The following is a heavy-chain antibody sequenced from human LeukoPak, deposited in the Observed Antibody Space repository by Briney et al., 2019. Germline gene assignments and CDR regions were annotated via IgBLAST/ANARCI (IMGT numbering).Heavy chain of an antibody. Sequence: GASVKVSCRTSGYIFTGYYMHWVRQAPGQGLEWVGWINPNSGGTNYAQKFQGRVTMTRDTSISTAYMELSRLRSDDTAVYYCASESGWTPDAFDIWGQGTMVTVSS. CDR3: ASESGWTPDAFDI. CDR2: INPNSGGT. D-gene: IGHD6-19*01. V-gene: IGHV1-2*02. CDR1: GYIFTGYY. J-gene: IGHJ3*02.